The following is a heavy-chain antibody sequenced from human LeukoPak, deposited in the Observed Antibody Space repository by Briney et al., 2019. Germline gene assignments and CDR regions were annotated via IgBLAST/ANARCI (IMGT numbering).Heavy chain of an antibody. CDR1: GFTFSSYW. J-gene: IGHJ4*02. CDR2: IKQDGSEK. D-gene: IGHD6-19*01. V-gene: IGHV3-7*01. CDR3: ARGSEQWLVSLTRAHFDY. Sequence: SGGSLRLSCAASGFTFSSYWMSWVRQAPGKGLEWVANIKQDGSEKYYVDSVKGRFTISRDNAKNSLYLQTNSLRAEDTAVYYCARGSEQWLVSLTRAHFDYRGQGTLVTVSP.